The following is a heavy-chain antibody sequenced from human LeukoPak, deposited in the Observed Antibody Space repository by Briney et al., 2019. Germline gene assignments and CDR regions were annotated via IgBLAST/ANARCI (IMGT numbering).Heavy chain of an antibody. Sequence: ASVKVSCKASGYTFTGYYMHWVRQAPGQGLEWMGWINPNSGGTNYAQKFQGRVTTTRDTSISTAYMELSRLRSDDTAVYYCASILASGVAARPPFDYWGQGTLVTVSS. V-gene: IGHV1-2*02. CDR3: ASILASGVAARPPFDY. CDR2: INPNSGGT. D-gene: IGHD6-6*01. J-gene: IGHJ4*02. CDR1: GYTFTGYY.